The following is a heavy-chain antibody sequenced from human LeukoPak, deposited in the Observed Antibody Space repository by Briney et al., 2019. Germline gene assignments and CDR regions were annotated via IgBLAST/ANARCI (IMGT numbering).Heavy chain of an antibody. Sequence: ASVKVSCKTSGYSFTNYDINWVRQATGQGLEWMGWMKPNSGKTGYAQKFQGRVTMTRNTSINTAYMELSSLRSEDTAVYYCARGGPNRSGWTLDYWGPGTLVTVSS. D-gene: IGHD6-19*01. V-gene: IGHV1-8*01. CDR1: GYSFTNYD. CDR3: ARGGPNRSGWTLDY. J-gene: IGHJ4*02. CDR2: MKPNSGKT.